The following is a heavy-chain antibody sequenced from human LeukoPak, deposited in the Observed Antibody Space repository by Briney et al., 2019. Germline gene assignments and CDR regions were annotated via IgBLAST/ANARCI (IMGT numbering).Heavy chain of an antibody. V-gene: IGHV5-51*01. Sequence: PGESLQISCQGSGSRFTSYWIGWVRQVPGKGLEWMGIIYPGDSDTRYSPSFQGQVTISADKSISTAYLQWSSLKASDTAMYYCARLMVATGYNWFDPWGQGTLVTGSS. CDR1: GSRFTSYW. CDR2: IYPGDSDT. D-gene: IGHD5-12*01. CDR3: ARLMVATGYNWFDP. J-gene: IGHJ5*02.